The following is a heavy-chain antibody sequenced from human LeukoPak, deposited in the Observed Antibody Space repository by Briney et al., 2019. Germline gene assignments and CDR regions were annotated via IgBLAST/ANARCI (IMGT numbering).Heavy chain of an antibody. CDR2: ISSSGSTI. CDR3: ARDTKGDYYYDSSGYSYYYYYGMDV. V-gene: IGHV3-48*03. CDR1: GFTFSSYE. J-gene: IGHJ6*02. D-gene: IGHD3-22*01. Sequence: GGSLRLSCAASGFTFSSYEMNWVRQAPGKGLEWVSYISSSGSTIYYADSVKGRFTISRDNAKNSLYLQMNSLRAEDTAVYYCARDTKGDYYYDSSGYSYYYYYGMDVWGRGTTVTVSS.